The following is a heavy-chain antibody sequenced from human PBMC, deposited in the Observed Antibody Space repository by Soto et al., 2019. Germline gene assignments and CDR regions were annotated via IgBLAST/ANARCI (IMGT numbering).Heavy chain of an antibody. CDR2: ISAYNGNT. CDR3: VRDYKLMMIYPSPVY. Sequence: QVQLVQSGAEVKKPGASVKVSCKASGYTFTSYGISWVRQAPGQGLEWMGWISAYNGNTNYAQKLQGRVTMTTDTSTSTAYMELRSLRSDDTAVYYCVRDYKLMMIYPSPVYWGQGTLVTVSS. D-gene: IGHD3-10*01. J-gene: IGHJ4*02. CDR1: GYTFTSYG. V-gene: IGHV1-18*01.